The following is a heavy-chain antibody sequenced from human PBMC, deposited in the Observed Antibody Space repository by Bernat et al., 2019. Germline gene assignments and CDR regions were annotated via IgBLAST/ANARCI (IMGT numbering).Heavy chain of an antibody. CDR2: ISSSGSTI. CDR3: ARDGGMWNYYYGMDV. CDR1: GFTFSSYE. V-gene: IGHV3-48*03. Sequence: EVQLVESGGGLVQPGGSLRLSCAASGFTFSSYEMNWVRQAPGKGLEWVSYISSSGSTIYYADSVKGRFTISRDNAKNSLYLQMNSLRAEDTAVYYCARDGGMWNYYYGMDVWGQGTTVTVS. J-gene: IGHJ6*02. D-gene: IGHD3-16*01.